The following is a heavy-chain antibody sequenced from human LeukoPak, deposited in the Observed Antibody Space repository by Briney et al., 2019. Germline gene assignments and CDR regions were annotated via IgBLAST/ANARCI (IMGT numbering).Heavy chain of an antibody. CDR1: GGSVSSDSYY. V-gene: IGHV4-61*01. J-gene: IGHJ4*02. CDR2: VSYSGST. D-gene: IGHD5-24*01. CDR3: ARSRWLQSIDY. Sequence: PSETLSLTCTVSGGSVSSDSYYWGWIRQPPGKGLEWIGYVSYSGSTNYIPSLKSRVTISMDTSKNQFSLRLSSVTAADTAVYYCARSRWLQSIDYWGQGTLVTVSS.